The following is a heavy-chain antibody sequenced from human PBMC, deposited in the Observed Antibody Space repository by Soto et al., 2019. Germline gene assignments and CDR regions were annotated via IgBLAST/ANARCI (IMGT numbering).Heavy chain of an antibody. D-gene: IGHD1-26*01. V-gene: IGHV1-69*01. CDR3: AGDKTDIRVGGGGAYNAMDV. Sequence: QVQLVQSGAEVKKPGSSVKVSCKASGGTLSKYTMNWVRQAPGQGLEWMGGITPIFGTASYAKKFQGRVAITADESTSTAYMGLRSLRSDDTAVYYCAGDKTDIRVGGGGAYNAMDVWGQGTTVTVSS. CDR2: ITPIFGTA. CDR1: GGTLSKYT. J-gene: IGHJ6*02.